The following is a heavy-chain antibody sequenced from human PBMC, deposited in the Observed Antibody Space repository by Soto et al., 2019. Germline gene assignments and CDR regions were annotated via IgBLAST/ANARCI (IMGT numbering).Heavy chain of an antibody. D-gene: IGHD2-15*01. CDR1: GFTFSSYG. CDR3: ARDLPLYCSGGSCYLGY. J-gene: IGHJ4*02. CDR2: IWYDGSNK. V-gene: IGHV3-33*01. Sequence: QVQLVESGGGVVQPGRSLRLSCAASGFTFSSYGMHWVRQAPGKGLEWVAVIWYDGSNKYYADSVKGRFTISRDNSKNTLYLQMNSLRAEDTAVYYCARDLPLYCSGGSCYLGYWGQGTLVTVSS.